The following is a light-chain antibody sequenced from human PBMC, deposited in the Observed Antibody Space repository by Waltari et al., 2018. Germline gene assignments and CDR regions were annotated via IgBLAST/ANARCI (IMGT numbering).Light chain of an antibody. CDR3: CSYAGSSTHVV. Sequence: QSARTQPATVSGSPRHSITLPCTGPSSALGSYNPVSWYQQHPGKAPKLMIYEGSKRPSGVSNRFSGSKSGNTASLTISGLQAEDEADYYCCSYAGSSTHVVFGGGTKLTVL. J-gene: IGLJ2*01. CDR1: SSALGSYNP. CDR2: EGS. V-gene: IGLV2-23*01.